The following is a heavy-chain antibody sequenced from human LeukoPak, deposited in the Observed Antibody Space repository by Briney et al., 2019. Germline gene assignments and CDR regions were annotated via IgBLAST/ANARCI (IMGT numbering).Heavy chain of an antibody. Sequence: GESLKISFKGSGYSFTAYWIGWVRRMPGKGLEWMGIIYPGDSDTRYSPSFQGQVTISVDKSNSIAYLQWSSLKASDTAMYFCARPIAGGDSGYFQYWGQGTLVTVSS. CDR3: ARPIAGGDSGYFQY. J-gene: IGHJ1*01. CDR1: GYSFTAYW. CDR2: IYPGDSDT. V-gene: IGHV5-51*01. D-gene: IGHD4-23*01.